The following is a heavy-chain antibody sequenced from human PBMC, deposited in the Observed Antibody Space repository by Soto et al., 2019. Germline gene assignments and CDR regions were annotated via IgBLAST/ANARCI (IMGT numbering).Heavy chain of an antibody. D-gene: IGHD3-16*01. J-gene: IGHJ4*02. CDR3: ARHAFYGSFDY. CDR1: GGSIGSSSDY. CDR2: IYYSGST. Sequence: SETLSLTCTVSGGSIGSSSDYWGWIRQPPGEGLEWIGSIYYSGSTYNNPSLKSRVTISVDTSKNQFSLKLRSVTAVDTAVYYCARHAFYGSFDYWGQGTLVTVSS. V-gene: IGHV4-39*01.